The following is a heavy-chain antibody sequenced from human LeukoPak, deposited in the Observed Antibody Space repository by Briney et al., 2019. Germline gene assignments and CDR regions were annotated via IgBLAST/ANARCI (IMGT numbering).Heavy chain of an antibody. Sequence: SETLSLTRTVSGGSFTGPYWSWIRQTPGKGLEWIGYIYHNGDTRYNPSLKSRLTMSVDTSKNQFSLKLNSVTPADTAVYYCARDGYGPTDYWGKGSLVTVSS. D-gene: IGHD3-10*01. CDR1: GGSFTGPY. J-gene: IGHJ4*02. CDR3: ARDGYGPTDY. V-gene: IGHV4-59*11. CDR2: IYHNGDT.